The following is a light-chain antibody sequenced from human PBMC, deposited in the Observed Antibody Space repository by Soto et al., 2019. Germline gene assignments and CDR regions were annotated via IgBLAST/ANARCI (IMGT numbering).Light chain of an antibody. Sequence: IQMTQSPSSLSASVGDRVTITCRASQSVDSYLNWYQQKPGKAPNLLIYSASRLKSGVPSRFSGSGSGTDFTLTISCLQSEDFATYYCQQYDNWPPITFGQGTRLEIK. CDR3: QQYDNWPPIT. V-gene: IGKV1-39*01. CDR1: QSVDSY. CDR2: SAS. J-gene: IGKJ5*01.